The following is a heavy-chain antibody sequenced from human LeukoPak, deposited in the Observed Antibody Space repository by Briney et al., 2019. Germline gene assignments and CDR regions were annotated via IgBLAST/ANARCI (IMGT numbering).Heavy chain of an antibody. CDR1: GYSFTSYW. J-gene: IGHJ3*02. CDR2: IYPGDSDT. D-gene: IGHD6-6*01. CDR3: ARHEASIAARNAFDI. V-gene: IGHV5-51*01. Sequence: GESLKISCKGSGYSFTSYWIGWVRQMPGKALEWMGIIYPGDSDTRYSPSFQGQVTISADKSISTAYLQWSSLKASDTAMYYCARHEASIAARNAFDIWGQGTMVTVSS.